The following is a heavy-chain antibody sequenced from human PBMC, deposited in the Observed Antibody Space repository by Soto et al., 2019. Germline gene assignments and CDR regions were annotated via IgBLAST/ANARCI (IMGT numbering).Heavy chain of an antibody. Sequence: GESLKISCKGSGYSFTSYWIGWVRQMPGKGLEWMGRIDPSDSYTNYSPSFQGHVTISADKSISTAYLQWSSLRASDTAMYYCASSSSSGTHPPYYYYGMDVWGQGTTVTV. CDR3: ASSSSSGTHPPYYYYGMDV. CDR2: IDPSDSYT. D-gene: IGHD6-6*01. V-gene: IGHV5-10-1*01. J-gene: IGHJ6*02. CDR1: GYSFTSYW.